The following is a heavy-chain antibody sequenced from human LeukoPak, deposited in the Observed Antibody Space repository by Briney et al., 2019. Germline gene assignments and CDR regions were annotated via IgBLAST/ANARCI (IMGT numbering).Heavy chain of an antibody. CDR3: AIFVFSGSTVTLPFDY. J-gene: IGHJ4*02. CDR1: GYTFTSYG. CDR2: ISAYNGST. D-gene: IGHD4-17*01. V-gene: IGHV1-18*01. Sequence: GASVKVSCKASGYTFTSYGISWVRQAPGQGLEWMGWISAYNGSTNYAQKLQGRVTMTTDTSTSTAYMELRSLRSDDTAVYYCAIFVFSGSTVTLPFDYWGQGTLVTVSS.